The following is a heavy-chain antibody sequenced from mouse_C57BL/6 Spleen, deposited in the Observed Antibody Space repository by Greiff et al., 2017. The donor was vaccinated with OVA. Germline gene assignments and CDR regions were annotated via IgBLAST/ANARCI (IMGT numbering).Heavy chain of an antibody. CDR3: ARWDWDSAWFAY. Sequence: VQLQQPGAELVRPGSSVKLSCKASGYTFTSYWMHWVKQRPIQGLEWIGNIDPSDSETHYNQKFKDKATLTVDKSSSTAYMQLSSLTSEDSAVYYCARWDWDSAWFAYWGQGTLVTVSA. V-gene: IGHV1-52*01. CDR2: IDPSDSET. D-gene: IGHD4-1*01. J-gene: IGHJ3*01. CDR1: GYTFTSYW.